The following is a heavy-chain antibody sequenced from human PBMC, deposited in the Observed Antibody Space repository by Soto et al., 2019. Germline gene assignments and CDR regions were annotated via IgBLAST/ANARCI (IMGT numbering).Heavy chain of an antibody. CDR2: IYYSGST. CDR1: GGSISSGDYY. V-gene: IGHV4-30-4*01. CDR3: ARVLLDRWMFDY. J-gene: IGHJ4*02. D-gene: IGHD2-15*01. Sequence: SETLSLTCTVSGGSISSGDYYWSWIRQPPGKGLEWIGYIYYSGSTYYNPSLRSRVTISVDTSKNQFSLKLSSVTAADTAVYYCARVLLDRWMFDYWGQGTLVTVSS.